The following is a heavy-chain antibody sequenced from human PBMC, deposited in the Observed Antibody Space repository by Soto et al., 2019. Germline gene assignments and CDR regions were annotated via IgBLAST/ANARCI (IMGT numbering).Heavy chain of an antibody. V-gene: IGHV4-31*03. Sequence: PSETLSLTCTVSGGSISSGGYYWSWIRQHPGKGLEWIGYIYYSGSTYYNPSLKSRVTISVDTSKNQFSLKLSSVTAADTAVYYCARDSSSWPGYYYYYMDVWGKGTTVTVSS. CDR1: GGSISSGGYY. J-gene: IGHJ6*03. D-gene: IGHD6-13*01. CDR2: IYYSGST. CDR3: ARDSSSWPGYYYYYMDV.